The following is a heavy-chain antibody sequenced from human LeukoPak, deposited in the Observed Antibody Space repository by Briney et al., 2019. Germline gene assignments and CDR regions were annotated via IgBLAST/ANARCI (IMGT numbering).Heavy chain of an antibody. V-gene: IGHV4-34*01. D-gene: IGHD3-10*01. CDR1: SGSFSGYY. Sequence: PSETLSLXCAVYSGSFSGYYWSWIRQTPGKGLESIGEIKDGGITNYNPSLRSRVTISKDTSNNQMSLNLHSATAADTAVYYCVRGFSGVVGDHWGQGTLVTVSS. J-gene: IGHJ4*02. CDR3: VRGFSGVVGDH. CDR2: IKDGGIT.